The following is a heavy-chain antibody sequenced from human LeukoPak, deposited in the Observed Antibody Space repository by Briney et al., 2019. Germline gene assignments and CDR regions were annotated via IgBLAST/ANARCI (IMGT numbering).Heavy chain of an antibody. CDR1: GYTFTGYY. V-gene: IGHV1-2*06. CDR2: INPNSGGT. D-gene: IGHD3-22*01. CDR3: ARLPLTYYYDSSGYPDDY. Sequence: ASVKVSCKASGYTFTGYYMHWVRQVPGQGLEWMGRINPNSGGTNYAQKFQGRVTMTRDTSISTAYMELSRLRSDDTAVYYCARLPLTYYYDSSGYPDDYWGQGTLVTVSS. J-gene: IGHJ4*02.